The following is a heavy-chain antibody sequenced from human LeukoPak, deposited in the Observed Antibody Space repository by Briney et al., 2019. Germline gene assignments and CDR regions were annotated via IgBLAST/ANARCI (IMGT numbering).Heavy chain of an antibody. V-gene: IGHV4-38-2*01. J-gene: IGHJ4*02. CDR2: IYRSGST. CDR1: GHSISSGYY. CDR3: ARRRGSYYFDY. Sequence: SETLSLTCAVSGHSISSGYYWGWIRQPPGKGLEWIGSIYRSGSTYYNPSLKSRVAMSVDTSTNQCSLKLTSVTAADTDVYYCARRRGSYYFDYWARGTLVPVSS. D-gene: IGHD5-12*01.